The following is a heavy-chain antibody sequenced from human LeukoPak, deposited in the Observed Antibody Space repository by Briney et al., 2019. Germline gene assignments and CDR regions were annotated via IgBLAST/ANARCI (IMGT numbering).Heavy chain of an antibody. CDR3: ARDLVDRVYYGMDV. V-gene: IGHV3-48*01. CDR2: ISSSSSTI. D-gene: IGHD2-15*01. Sequence: GGSLRLSCAVSGFTFSSYSMNWVRQAPGKGLEWVSSISSSSSTIYYADSVKGRFTISRDNSKNTLYLQMNSLRAEDTAVYYCARDLVDRVYYGMDVWGQGTTVTVSS. CDR1: GFTFSSYS. J-gene: IGHJ6*02.